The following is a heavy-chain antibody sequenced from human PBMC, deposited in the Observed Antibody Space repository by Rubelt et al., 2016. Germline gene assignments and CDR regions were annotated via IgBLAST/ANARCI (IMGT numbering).Heavy chain of an antibody. Sequence: EVQLVESGGGLIQPGGSLRLSCAASGFTVSRNYMSWVRQAPGKGLEWVSYISSGSSTIYYADSVKGRFIISREKAKNSLYLQMNSLRDEDSAGYYWAALWDYWGQGALVTVSS. CDR3: AALWDY. CDR2: ISSGSSTI. CDR1: GFTVSRNY. D-gene: IGHD2/OR15-2a*01. J-gene: IGHJ4*02. V-gene: IGHV3-48*02.